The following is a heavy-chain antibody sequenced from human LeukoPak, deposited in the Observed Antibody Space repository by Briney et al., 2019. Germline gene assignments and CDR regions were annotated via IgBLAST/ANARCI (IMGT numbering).Heavy chain of an antibody. V-gene: IGHV1-18*01. CDR3: ARARIQLWLPKTTYYYYYMDV. J-gene: IGHJ6*03. CDR1: GYTFTSYG. Sequence: ASVKVSCKASGYTFTSYGISWVRQAPGQGLEWMGWISAYNGNTNYAQKLQGRVTMTTDTSTSTAYMELRSLRSDDTAVYYCARARIQLWLPKTTYYYYYMDVWGKGTTVTISS. CDR2: ISAYNGNT. D-gene: IGHD5-18*01.